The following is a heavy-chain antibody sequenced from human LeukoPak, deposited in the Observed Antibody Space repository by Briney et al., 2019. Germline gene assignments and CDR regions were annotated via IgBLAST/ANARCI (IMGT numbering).Heavy chain of an antibody. CDR1: GLSISSRSYY. D-gene: IGHD3-3*01. Sequence: PSETLSLTCTVSGLSISSRSYYCRWIRQPPGKGLEWIGGIYYSGSTYYNPSLKSRVTISVDTSKNQFSLTLSSVTAADSPVYYCRVVTLYYYYMDVWGKGTTVTVSS. CDR3: RVVTLYYYYMDV. CDR2: IYYSGST. J-gene: IGHJ6*03. V-gene: IGHV4-39*01.